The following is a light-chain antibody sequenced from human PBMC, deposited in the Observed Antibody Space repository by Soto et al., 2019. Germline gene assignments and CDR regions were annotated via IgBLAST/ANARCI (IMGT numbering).Light chain of an antibody. CDR2: GAY. CDR1: QSVSSN. CDR3: QQYNNWPIT. J-gene: IGKJ5*01. Sequence: EIVMPQSPATLSVSPGERATLSCRASQSVSSNLAWYQQKPGQAPRLLIYGAYTRATGIPARFSGSGSGTEFTLTIRSLQSEDFEVYYCQQYNNWPITFGQGTRLEIK. V-gene: IGKV3-15*01.